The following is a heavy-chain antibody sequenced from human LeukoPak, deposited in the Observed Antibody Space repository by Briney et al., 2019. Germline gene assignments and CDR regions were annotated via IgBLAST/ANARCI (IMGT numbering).Heavy chain of an antibody. Sequence: GGSLRLSCAASGFTFSTYSMNWLRLAPGKGLEWVSSISPDSNYKYYVDSVKGRFTISRDNAKSSLYLQMNSLRAEDTAVYFCVRGGYRGFDYEYWGQGTLVTVSS. D-gene: IGHD5-12*01. CDR1: GFTFSTYS. V-gene: IGHV3-21*01. J-gene: IGHJ4*02. CDR3: VRGGYRGFDYEY. CDR2: ISPDSNYK.